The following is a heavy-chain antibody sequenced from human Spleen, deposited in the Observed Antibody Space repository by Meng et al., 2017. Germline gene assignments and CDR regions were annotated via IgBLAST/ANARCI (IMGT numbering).Heavy chain of an antibody. D-gene: IGHD3-22*01. CDR3: ARDLGYYDSSGYYTGWFDP. Sequence: HVQLQESGPGLVKPSETLSLPCTVYGGSISSYYWSWIRQPTGKGLEWIGYIYYSGSTNYNPSLKSRVTISVDTSKNQFSLKLSSVTAADTAVYYCARDLGYYDSSGYYTGWFDPWGQGTLVTVSS. V-gene: IGHV4-59*01. J-gene: IGHJ5*02. CDR1: GGSISSYY. CDR2: IYYSGST.